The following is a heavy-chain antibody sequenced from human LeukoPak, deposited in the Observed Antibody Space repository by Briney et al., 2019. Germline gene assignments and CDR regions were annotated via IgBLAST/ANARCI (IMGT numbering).Heavy chain of an antibody. Sequence: ASVKVSCKASGGTFSSYAISWVRQAPGQGLEWMGGIIPIFGTANYAQKFQGRVTITADKSTSTAYMELSSLRSKDTAVYYCARAPINVDIVATGAFDYWGQGTLVTVSS. D-gene: IGHD5-12*01. CDR1: GGTFSSYA. CDR3: ARAPINVDIVATGAFDY. CDR2: IIPIFGTA. J-gene: IGHJ4*02. V-gene: IGHV1-69*06.